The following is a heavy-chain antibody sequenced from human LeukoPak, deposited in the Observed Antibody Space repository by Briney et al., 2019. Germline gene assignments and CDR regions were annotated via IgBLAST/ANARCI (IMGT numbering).Heavy chain of an antibody. CDR1: GFTFDDYA. J-gene: IGHJ3*02. CDR3: ANAPGKYTENAFDI. Sequence: GGSLRLSCAASGFTFDDYAMHWVRQAPGKGLEWVSGISWNSGSIGYADSVKGRFTISRDNAKNSLYLQMNSLRAEDTALYYCANAPGKYTENAFDIWGQGTMVTVSS. CDR2: ISWNSGSI. D-gene: IGHD1-1*01. V-gene: IGHV3-9*01.